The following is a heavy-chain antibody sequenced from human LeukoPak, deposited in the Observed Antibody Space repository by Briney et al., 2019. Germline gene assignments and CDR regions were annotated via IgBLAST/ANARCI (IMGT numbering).Heavy chain of an antibody. CDR2: ISGSGGTT. D-gene: IGHD4-17*01. Sequence: GTSLRLSCAASGFTFSNYGMSWVRQAPGKGLEWVSAISGSGGTTYYADSVKGRFTISRDNSENTLYLQMNSLRAEDTAVYYCAKRDRTVTHAFDIWGQGTMVTVSS. CDR3: AKRDRTVTHAFDI. J-gene: IGHJ3*02. V-gene: IGHV3-23*01. CDR1: GFTFSNYG.